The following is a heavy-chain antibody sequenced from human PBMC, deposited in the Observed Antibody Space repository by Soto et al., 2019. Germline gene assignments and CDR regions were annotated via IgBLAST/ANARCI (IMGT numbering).Heavy chain of an antibody. CDR1: GYTFTSYY. D-gene: IGHD2-2*01. V-gene: IGHV1-69*13. CDR2: IIPIFDTA. Sequence: GASVKVSCKASGYTFTSYYMHWVRQAPGQGLEWMGGIIPIFDTANYAQKFQGRVTITADESASTAYMELSSLRSEDTAVYYCARHDCISSSCYYYYYYGMDVWGQGTTVTVSS. J-gene: IGHJ6*02. CDR3: ARHDCISSSCYYYYYYGMDV.